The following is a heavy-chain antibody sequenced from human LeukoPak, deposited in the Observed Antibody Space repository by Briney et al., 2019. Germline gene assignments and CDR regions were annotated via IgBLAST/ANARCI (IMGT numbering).Heavy chain of an antibody. V-gene: IGHV4-34*01. D-gene: IGHD3-10*01. CDR2: INHSGST. CDR1: GGSFSGYY. Sequence: SETLSLTCAVYGGSFSGYYWSWIRQPPGKGLEWIGEINHSGSTNYNPSLKSRVTISVDTSKNQSSLKLSSVTAADTAVYYCARGGAYYYGSGSYNWFDPWGQGTLVTVSS. J-gene: IGHJ5*02. CDR3: ARGGAYYYGSGSYNWFDP.